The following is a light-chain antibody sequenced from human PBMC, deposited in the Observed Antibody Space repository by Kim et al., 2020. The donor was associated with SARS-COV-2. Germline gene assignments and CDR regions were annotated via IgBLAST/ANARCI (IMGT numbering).Light chain of an antibody. CDR2: DVS. J-gene: IGLJ3*02. V-gene: IGLV2-14*01. CDR3: SSYTSSSTWV. CDR1: SSDVGYYNY. Sequence: QSALTQPASVSGSPGQSITISCTGTSSDVGYYNYVSWYQQHPGKAPKLMIYDVSKRPSGVSNRFSGSKSGNTASLTLSGLQAEDEADYYCSSYTSSSTWVFGGGTKLTVL.